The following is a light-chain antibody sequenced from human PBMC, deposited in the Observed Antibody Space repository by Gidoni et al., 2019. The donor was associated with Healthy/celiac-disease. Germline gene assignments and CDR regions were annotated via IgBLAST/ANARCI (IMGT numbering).Light chain of an antibody. Sequence: DIQMTQSPSSLSASVGDRVPITCRASQSLSSYLNWYQQKPGKAPKLLIYAASSLQSGVPSRFSGSGSGTDFTLTISSLQPEDFATYYCQQSYSTPPHFGQGTKLEIK. CDR1: QSLSSY. CDR3: QQSYSTPPH. J-gene: IGKJ2*01. CDR2: AAS. V-gene: IGKV1-39*01.